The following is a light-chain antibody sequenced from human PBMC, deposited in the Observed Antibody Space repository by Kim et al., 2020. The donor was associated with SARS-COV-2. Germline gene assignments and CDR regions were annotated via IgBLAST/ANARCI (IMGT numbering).Light chain of an antibody. CDR3: QQYKSYPIP. J-gene: IGKJ3*01. Sequence: DIQMTQSPSTLSASEGDRVTITCRASQSISSWLAWYQQKPGKAPKLLIYKASSLESGVPSRFSGSGSGTEFTLTFSSLQPDDFATYYCQQYKSYPIPFGPGTKVDIK. CDR2: KAS. V-gene: IGKV1-5*03. CDR1: QSISSW.